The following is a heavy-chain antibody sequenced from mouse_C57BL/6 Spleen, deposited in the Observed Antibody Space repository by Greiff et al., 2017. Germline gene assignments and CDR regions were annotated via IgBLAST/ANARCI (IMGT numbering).Heavy chain of an antibody. J-gene: IGHJ4*01. D-gene: IGHD2-1*01. CDR2: INYDGSST. Sequence: EVKLVESEGGLVQPGSSMKLSCTASGFTFSDYYVAWVRQVPETGLEWVANINYDGSSTYYLDSLKSRFIISRDNAKNILYLQMSSLKSEDTATYYCAREIYYGNYRAMDYWGQGTSVTVSS. CDR3: AREIYYGNYRAMDY. V-gene: IGHV5-16*01. CDR1: GFTFSDYY.